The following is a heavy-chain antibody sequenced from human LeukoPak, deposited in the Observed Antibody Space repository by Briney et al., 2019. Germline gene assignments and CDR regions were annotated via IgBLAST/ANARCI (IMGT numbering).Heavy chain of an antibody. CDR3: ARGRIQFDY. J-gene: IGHJ4*02. Sequence: PSEALSLTCTVSGDSIISYYWSWIRQPPGKGLEWIGYIYHSGITNYNPSLKSRVTISVDTSKSQISLKLSSVTAADTALYYCARGRIQFDYWGQEALVTVSS. CDR1: GDSIISYY. CDR2: IYHSGIT. D-gene: IGHD5-18*01. V-gene: IGHV4-59*01.